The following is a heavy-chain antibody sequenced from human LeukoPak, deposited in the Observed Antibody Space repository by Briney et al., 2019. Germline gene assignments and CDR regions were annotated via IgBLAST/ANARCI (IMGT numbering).Heavy chain of an antibody. D-gene: IGHD4-17*01. CDR2: INPSSGGT. Sequence: ASVKVSCKASGYTFTGYYMHWVRQAPGQGLEWMGWINPSSGGTNYAQKFQGRVTMTGDTSISTAYMELSRLRSDDTAVYYCARVQVTTLSGRDYWGQGTLVTVSS. J-gene: IGHJ4*02. CDR1: GYTFTGYY. V-gene: IGHV1-2*02. CDR3: ARVQVTTLSGRDY.